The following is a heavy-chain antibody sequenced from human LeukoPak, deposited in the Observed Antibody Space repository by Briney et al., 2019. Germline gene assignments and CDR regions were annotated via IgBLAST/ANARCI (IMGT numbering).Heavy chain of an antibody. J-gene: IGHJ3*02. CDR1: GDSISTYY. D-gene: IGHD5-18*01. CDR2: IDYRGST. CDR3: ARSRSGYSYDHAAFEI. Sequence: SETLPHTCTVSGDSISTYYWSWIRQPPGKGLEWIAYIDYRGSTTYNPSLRSRVTISVDTSRNQLSLKLYSVTAADTAVYYCARSRSGYSYDHAAFEIWGQGTMVTVSS. V-gene: IGHV4-59*01.